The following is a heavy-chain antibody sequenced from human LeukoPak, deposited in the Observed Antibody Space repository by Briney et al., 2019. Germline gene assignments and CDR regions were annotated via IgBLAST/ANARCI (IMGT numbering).Heavy chain of an antibody. CDR1: GFTFDDYA. V-gene: IGHV3-9*01. CDR2: ISWNSGSI. J-gene: IGHJ4*02. D-gene: IGHD2-2*01. CDR3: AKXIGXYCSSTSCYDY. Sequence: GGSLRLSCAASGFTFDDYAMHWVRQAPGKGLEWVSGISWNSGSIGYADSVKGRFTISRDNAKNSLYLQMNSLRAEDTALYYCAKXIGXYCSSTSCYDYWGRGTLVTVSS.